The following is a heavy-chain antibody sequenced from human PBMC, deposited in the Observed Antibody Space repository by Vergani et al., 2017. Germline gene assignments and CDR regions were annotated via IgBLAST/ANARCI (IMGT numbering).Heavy chain of an antibody. CDR3: ERKETPASLMDKPIDI. Sequence: QVQLVASGGGLVRPGGSLRLSCAASGFLFSDYYMTWIRQTPGKGLEWLAYISDGGETKMYAESLKGRFTVSRDNTKNLLILQLKTLKVDDTATYYCERKETPASLMDKPIDIWGQGTLVTVSS. D-gene: IGHD2-2*01. V-gene: IGHV3-11*01. CDR1: GFLFSDYY. CDR2: ISDGGETK. J-gene: IGHJ5*02.